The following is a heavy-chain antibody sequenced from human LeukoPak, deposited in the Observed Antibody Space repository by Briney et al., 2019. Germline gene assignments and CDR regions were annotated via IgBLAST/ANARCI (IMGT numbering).Heavy chain of an antibody. D-gene: IGHD5-24*01. Sequence: SETLSLTCAVYGGSFSGYYWSWIRQPPGKGLEWIGEINHSGSTNYNPSLKSRVTISVDTSKNQFSLKLSSVTAADTAVYYCARLDWSEMATRGNYYYMDVWGKGTTVTISS. V-gene: IGHV4-34*01. CDR1: GGSFSGYY. CDR2: INHSGST. CDR3: ARLDWSEMATRGNYYYMDV. J-gene: IGHJ6*03.